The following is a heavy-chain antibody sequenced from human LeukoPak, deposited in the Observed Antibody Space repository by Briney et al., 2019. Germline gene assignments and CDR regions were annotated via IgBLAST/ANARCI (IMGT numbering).Heavy chain of an antibody. CDR2: ISSSSSYI. CDR3: ARGSSPAGS. V-gene: IGHV3-21*01. CDR1: GFTFSAYS. J-gene: IGHJ5*02. D-gene: IGHD2-2*01. Sequence: EGSLRLSCAASGFTFSAYSMNWVRQAPGKGLEWVSCISSSSSYIYYADSVKGRFTISRDNPQNSLYLQMNSLRDEDTAVYYCARGSSPAGSWGQGTLVTVSS.